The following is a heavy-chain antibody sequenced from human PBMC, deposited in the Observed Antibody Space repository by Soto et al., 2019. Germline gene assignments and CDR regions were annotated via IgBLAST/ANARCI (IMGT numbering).Heavy chain of an antibody. J-gene: IGHJ3*02. D-gene: IGHD3-22*01. V-gene: IGHV3-30*18. CDR3: AKDGGEVVNDAFDI. CDR2: ISYDGSNK. Sequence: QVQLVESGGGVVQPGRSLRLSCAASGFTFSSYGMHWVRQAPGKGLEWVAVISYDGSNKYYADSVKGRFTISRDNSKNTLYLQMNSLRAEDTAVYYCAKDGGEVVNDAFDIWGQGTMVTASS. CDR1: GFTFSSYG.